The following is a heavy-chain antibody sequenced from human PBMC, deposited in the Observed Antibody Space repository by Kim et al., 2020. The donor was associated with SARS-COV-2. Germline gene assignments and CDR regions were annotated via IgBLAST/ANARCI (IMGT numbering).Heavy chain of an antibody. CDR3: ARDRQRAGTGVDF. J-gene: IGHJ4*02. Sequence: YAVSLKGRITISPDTSKNQFYLQLTSVTPEDSAIYYCARDRQRAGTGVDFWGQGTLVTV. D-gene: IGHD6-19*01. V-gene: IGHV6-1*01.